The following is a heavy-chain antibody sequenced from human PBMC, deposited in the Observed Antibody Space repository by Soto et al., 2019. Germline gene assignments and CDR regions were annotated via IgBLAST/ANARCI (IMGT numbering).Heavy chain of an antibody. CDR1: GFTFSSYG. CDR2: IWYDGSNK. D-gene: IGHD6-13*01. V-gene: IGHV3-33*01. CDR3: ARAAAGIPQYYFYY. J-gene: IGHJ4*02. Sequence: QVQLVESGGGVVQPGRSLRLSCAASGFTFSSYGMHWVRQAPGKGLEWVAVIWYDGSNKYYADSVKGRFTISRDNSKNTLYLQMSSLRAEDTAVYYCARAAAGIPQYYFYYWGQGTLVTVSS.